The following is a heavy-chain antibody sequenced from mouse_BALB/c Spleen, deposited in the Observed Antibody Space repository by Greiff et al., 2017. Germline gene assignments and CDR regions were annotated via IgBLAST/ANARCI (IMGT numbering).Heavy chain of an antibody. CDR1: GFTFSSYT. V-gene: IGHV5-6-4*01. D-gene: IGHD2-4*01. CDR2: ISSGGSYT. Sequence: EVMLVESGGGLVKPGGSLKLSCAASGFTFSSYTMSWVRQTPEKRLEWVATISSGGSYTYYPDSVKGRFTISRDNAKNTLYLQMSSLKSEDTAMYYCTRDGDYDGYYFDYWGQGTTLTVSS. J-gene: IGHJ2*01. CDR3: TRDGDYDGYYFDY.